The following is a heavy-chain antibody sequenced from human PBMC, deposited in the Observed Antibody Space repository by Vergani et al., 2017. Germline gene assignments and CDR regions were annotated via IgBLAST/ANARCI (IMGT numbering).Heavy chain of an antibody. D-gene: IGHD4-11*01. CDR2: ISYDGDRR. CDR3: AKDLSYSTAWSHFDS. CDR1: GFALNRHA. Sequence: QVQLVESGGGVVQPGTSLRLSCVVSGFALNRHAMYWVRQAPGKGLEWVAMISYDGDRRDYGDFAKGRFTISRDSSKTVYLQMNSLRVEDTAMYFCAKDLSYSTAWSHFDSRGQGTLVTVSS. V-gene: IGHV3-30*18. J-gene: IGHJ4*02.